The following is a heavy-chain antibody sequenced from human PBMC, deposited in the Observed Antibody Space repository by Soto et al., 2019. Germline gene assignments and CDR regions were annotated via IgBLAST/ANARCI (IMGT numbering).Heavy chain of an antibody. CDR3: ARLPGDCTNGVCHLGYYYMDV. CDR2: IFYTGST. D-gene: IGHD2-8*01. CDR1: GGFISSGGYT. J-gene: IGHJ6*03. Sequence: SETLSLTCAVSGGFISSGGYTWSWIRQPPGRGLEWIGHIFYTGSTYYNPSLKSRVTISVDTSKNQFPLKLSSVTAADTAVYYCARLPGDCTNGVCHLGYYYMDVWGKGTTVTVSS. V-gene: IGHV4-30-2*01.